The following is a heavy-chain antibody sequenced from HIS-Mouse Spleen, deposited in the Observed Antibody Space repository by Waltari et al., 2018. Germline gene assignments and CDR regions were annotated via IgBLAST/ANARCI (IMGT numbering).Heavy chain of an antibody. V-gene: IGHV4-39*07. CDR2: IYYSGGT. D-gene: IGHD6-13*01. CDR3: AREIPYSSSWYDWYFDL. J-gene: IGHJ2*01. CDR1: GGSISSSSYY. Sequence: QLQLQESGPGLVKPSETLSLTCTVSGGSISSSSYYWGWIRQPPGKGLEWIGSIYYSGGTYYNPCLKSRVTISVDTSKNQFSLKLGSVTAADTAVYYCAREIPYSSSWYDWYFDLWGRGTLVTVSS.